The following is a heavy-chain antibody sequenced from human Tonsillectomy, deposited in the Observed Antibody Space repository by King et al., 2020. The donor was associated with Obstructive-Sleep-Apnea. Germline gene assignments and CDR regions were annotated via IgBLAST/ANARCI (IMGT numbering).Heavy chain of an antibody. CDR1: GYIFISYG. V-gene: IGHV1-18*01. CDR2: ISAYNGDT. D-gene: IGHD6-13*01. J-gene: IGHJ6*02. Sequence: QLVQSGGEVKKPGASVKVSCKASGYIFISYGISWVRQAPGQGLEWMGWISAYNGDTNYAQNLQGRVTMTTDTSTSTAYMELRSLRSDDTAVYFCASEAAAANDYYYYGMDVWGQGTTVTVSS. CDR3: ASEAAAANDYYYYGMDV.